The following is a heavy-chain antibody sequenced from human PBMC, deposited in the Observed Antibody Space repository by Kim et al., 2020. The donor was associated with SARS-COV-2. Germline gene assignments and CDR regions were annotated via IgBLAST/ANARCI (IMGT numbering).Heavy chain of an antibody. J-gene: IGHJ5*02. V-gene: IGHV3-30-3*01. Sequence: GGSLRLSCAASGFTFSNYPIHWVRQAPGQGLEWVAVISNDGVNKYYADSVKGRFTISRDNSRNTLYLQMNSLRPEDTAVYYCARDLPWFNPWGQGTLVTVSS. CDR1: GFTFSNYP. CDR3: ARDLPWFNP. CDR2: ISNDGVNK.